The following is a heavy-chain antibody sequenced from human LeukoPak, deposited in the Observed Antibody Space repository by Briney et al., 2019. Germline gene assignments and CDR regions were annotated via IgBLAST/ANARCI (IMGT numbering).Heavy chain of an antibody. J-gene: IGHJ4*02. CDR2: IYPGDSDT. CDR1: GYSFTTYW. V-gene: IGHV5-51*01. D-gene: IGHD1-14*01. Sequence: GESLKISCKGYGYSFTTYWIGWVRQMPGKGLEWMGIIYPGDSDTRYSPSFQGQVTISADKSISTTYLQWSSLKASDTAIYYCAKTASPTLNPILEPFDYWGQGTLVTVSS. CDR3: AKTASPTLNPILEPFDY.